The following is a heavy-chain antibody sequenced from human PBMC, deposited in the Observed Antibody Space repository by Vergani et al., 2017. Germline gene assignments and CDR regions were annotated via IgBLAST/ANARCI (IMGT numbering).Heavy chain of an antibody. D-gene: IGHD2-15*01. J-gene: IGHJ6*02. CDR1: GFTFSSYG. Sequence: QVQLMESGGGVVQPGGSLRLSCAASGFTFSSYGMHWVRQAPGKGLEWVAFIRYDGSNKYYADSVKGRFTISRDNSKNTLYLQMNSLRAEDTAVYYCAKDRTLYCSGGSCYSGVNPYYYYGMDVWGQGTTVTVSS. CDR3: AKDRTLYCSGGSCYSGVNPYYYYGMDV. CDR2: IRYDGSNK. V-gene: IGHV3-30*02.